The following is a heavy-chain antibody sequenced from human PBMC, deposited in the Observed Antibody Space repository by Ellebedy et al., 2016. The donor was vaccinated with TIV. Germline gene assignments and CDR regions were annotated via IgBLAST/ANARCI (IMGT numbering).Heavy chain of an antibody. CDR2: ISSSSTYT. CDR3: ARDYYGSVSYQDY. D-gene: IGHD3-10*01. Sequence: PGGSLRLSCAASGFIFSDYYMSWIRQAPGKGLEWVSSISSSSTYTNYSDSVKGRVTISRDNAKNSLYLQMNSLNAEDTAVYYCARDYYGSVSYQDYWGQGTLVTVSS. J-gene: IGHJ4*02. CDR1: GFIFSDYY. V-gene: IGHV3-11*06.